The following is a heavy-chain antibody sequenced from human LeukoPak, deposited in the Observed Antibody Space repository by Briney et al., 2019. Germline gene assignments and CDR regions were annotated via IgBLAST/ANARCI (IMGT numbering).Heavy chain of an antibody. CDR3: ARVGRQYSSSWFDY. Sequence: ASVKVSCKASGYTFTSYGISWVRQAPGQGLEWMGWISAYNGNTNYAQKLQGRVTMTTDTSTSTAFMELRSLRSDDTAVYYCARVGRQYSSSWFDYWGQGTLVTVSS. V-gene: IGHV1-18*01. D-gene: IGHD6-13*01. CDR2: ISAYNGNT. CDR1: GYTFTSYG. J-gene: IGHJ4*02.